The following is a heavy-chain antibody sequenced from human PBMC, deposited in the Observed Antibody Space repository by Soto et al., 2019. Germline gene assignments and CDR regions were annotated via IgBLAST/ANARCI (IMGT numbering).Heavy chain of an antibody. CDR1: GYTFTSYG. CDR2: ISAYNGNT. D-gene: IGHD3-22*01. V-gene: IGHV1-18*01. J-gene: IGHJ4*02. Sequence: GASVKVSCKASGYTFTSYGISWVRQAPGQGLEWMGWISAYNGNTNYAQKLQGRVTMTTDTSTSTAYMELRSLRSDDTAVYYCGATERPYDSSATPVDYWGQGTLVTVSS. CDR3: GATERPYDSSATPVDY.